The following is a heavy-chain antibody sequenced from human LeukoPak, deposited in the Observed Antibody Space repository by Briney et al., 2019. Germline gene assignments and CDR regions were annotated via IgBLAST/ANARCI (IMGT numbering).Heavy chain of an antibody. J-gene: IGHJ5*02. D-gene: IGHD6-13*01. Sequence: SETLSLTCTVSGGSISSGGYYWSWIRQHPGKGLEWIGYIYYSGSTYYNPSLKSRVTISVDTSKNQFSLKLSSVTAADTAVYYCARRGSSWYKWFDPWGQGTLVTVSS. V-gene: IGHV4-31*03. CDR2: IYYSGST. CDR3: ARRGSSWYKWFDP. CDR1: GGSISSGGYY.